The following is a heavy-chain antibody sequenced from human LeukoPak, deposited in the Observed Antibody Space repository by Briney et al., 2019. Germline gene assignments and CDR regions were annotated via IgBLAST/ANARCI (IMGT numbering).Heavy chain of an antibody. CDR1: GFTFSSYA. D-gene: IGHD3-22*01. CDR2: ISGSGGST. J-gene: IGHJ4*02. CDR3: AKKMYYYDSSGHFDY. V-gene: IGHV3-23*01. Sequence: PGGSLRLSCAASGFTFSSYAMSWVRQAPGKGLEWVSAISGSGGSTYYADSVKGRFTISRDNSKNTLYLQMNSLRAEDTAVYYCAKKMYYYDSSGHFDYWGQGTLVTVSS.